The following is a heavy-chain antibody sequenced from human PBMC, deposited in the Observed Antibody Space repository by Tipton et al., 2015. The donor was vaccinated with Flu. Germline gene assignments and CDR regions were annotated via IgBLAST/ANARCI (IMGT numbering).Heavy chain of an antibody. D-gene: IGHD2-2*01. J-gene: IGHJ6*02. CDR3: ARGPQVPVWPYYYGMDV. CDR2: IYSGGST. CDR1: GFSVSSNY. Sequence: GSLRLSCAASGFSVSSNYMSWVRQAPGKGLEWVSVIYSGGSTYYADSVKGRFTISRDKSKNALYLQMSSLRAEDTAVYYCARGPQVPVWPYYYGMDVWGQGTTVTVSS. V-gene: IGHV3-53*01.